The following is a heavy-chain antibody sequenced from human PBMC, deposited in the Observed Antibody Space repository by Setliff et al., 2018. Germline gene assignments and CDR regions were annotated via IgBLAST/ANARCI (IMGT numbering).Heavy chain of an antibody. CDR3: RVWVDMIEVDS. CDR1: GVSISSYY. Sequence: PSETLSLTCNVSGVSISSYYWSWIRQPPGKGLEWIGYIYFSGSTYYNPSRKSRVTISVDTSMNQFSLELSSVTAADTAVYYCRVWVDMIEVDSWAQGTLVTVS. CDR2: IYFSGST. D-gene: IGHD3-22*01. J-gene: IGHJ4*02. V-gene: IGHV4-4*09.